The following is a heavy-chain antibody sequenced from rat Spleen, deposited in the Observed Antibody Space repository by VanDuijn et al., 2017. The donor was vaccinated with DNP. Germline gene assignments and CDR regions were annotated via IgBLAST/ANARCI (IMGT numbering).Heavy chain of an antibody. CDR3: TRGPNWGFAY. D-gene: IGHD5-1*01. J-gene: IGHJ3*01. CDR2: ITSGGSRA. Sequence: EVQLVESGGGLVQPGRSLKLSCAASGFTFSSFAMAWVRQAPKKGLEWVATITSGGSRAYYPDSVKGRFTISRDDAKSSLYLQMNSLRSEDTATYYCTRGPNWGFAYWGQGTLVTVSS. V-gene: IGHV5-46*01. CDR1: GFTFSSFA.